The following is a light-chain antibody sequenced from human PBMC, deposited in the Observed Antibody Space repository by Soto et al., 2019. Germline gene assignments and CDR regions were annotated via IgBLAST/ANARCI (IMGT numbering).Light chain of an antibody. Sequence: DIQMTQSPSTLSASVGDRVTITCRASKSISSWLAWYQQKPGKAPKLLIYDASSLESGVPSRFSGSGSGTEFTLTISSLQPDDCATYYCQQYNSYSYTFGQWTKLESK. CDR2: DAS. V-gene: IGKV1-5*01. CDR1: KSISSW. J-gene: IGKJ2*01. CDR3: QQYNSYSYT.